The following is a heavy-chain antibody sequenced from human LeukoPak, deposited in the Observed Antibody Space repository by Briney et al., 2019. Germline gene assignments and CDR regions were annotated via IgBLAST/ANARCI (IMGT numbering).Heavy chain of an antibody. Sequence: GGSLRLSCAASGFTFSTYAMYWVRQAPGKGLEWVAVISYDESSKYFADSVKGRFTISRDNSKNTLYLQMNSLRAEDTAVYYCAKSVGAAAYYFDYWGQGTLVTVSS. J-gene: IGHJ4*02. CDR3: AKSVGAAAYYFDY. CDR1: GFTFSTYA. V-gene: IGHV3-30-3*02. D-gene: IGHD2-15*01. CDR2: ISYDESSK.